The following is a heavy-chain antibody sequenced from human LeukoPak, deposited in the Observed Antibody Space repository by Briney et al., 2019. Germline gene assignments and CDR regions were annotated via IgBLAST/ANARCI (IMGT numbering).Heavy chain of an antibody. D-gene: IGHD3-22*01. V-gene: IGHV3-23*01. CDR3: AKDRNRWLYDSSGYHFDY. Sequence: GSLRLSCAASGFTFSSYAMSWVRQAPGKGLEWVSAISGSGGSTYYADSVKGRFTISRDNSKNTLYLQMNSLRAEDTAVYYCAKDRNRWLYDSSGYHFDYWGQGTLVTVSS. CDR1: GFTFSSYA. J-gene: IGHJ4*02. CDR2: ISGSGGST.